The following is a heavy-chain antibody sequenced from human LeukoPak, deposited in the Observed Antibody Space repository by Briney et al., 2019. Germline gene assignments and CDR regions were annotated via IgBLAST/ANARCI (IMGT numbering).Heavy chain of an antibody. CDR1: GGSISSYY. D-gene: IGHD2-2*02. CDR3: ARDRDEHQLLYKYPDAFDI. CDR2: IYYSGST. J-gene: IGHJ3*02. Sequence: PSETLSFTCTVSGGSISSYYWSWIRQPPGKGLEWIGYIYYSGSTNYNPSLKSRVTISVDTSKNQFSLKLSSVTAADTAVYYCARDRDEHQLLYKYPDAFDIWGQGTMVTVSS. V-gene: IGHV4-59*01.